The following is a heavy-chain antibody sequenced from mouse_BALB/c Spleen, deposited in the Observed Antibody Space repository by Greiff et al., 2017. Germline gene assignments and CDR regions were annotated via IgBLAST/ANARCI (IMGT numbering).Heavy chain of an antibody. CDR1: GFTFTDYY. J-gene: IGHJ4*01. Sequence: EVKLVESGGGLVQPGGSLRLSCATSGFTFTDYYMSWVRQPPGKALEWLGFISNKANGYSTEYSASVKGRFTISSDNSQSILYLQMNTLGAEASATYYCAREGEDYAMDYWGQGTSVTVSS. V-gene: IGHV7-3*02. CDR3: AREGEDYAMDY. CDR2: ISNKANGYST.